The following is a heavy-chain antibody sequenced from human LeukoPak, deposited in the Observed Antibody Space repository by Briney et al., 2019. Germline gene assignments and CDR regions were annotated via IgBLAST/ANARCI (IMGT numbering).Heavy chain of an antibody. CDR1: GGTFNSYA. V-gene: IGHV1-69*13. CDR2: IIPIFGTA. CDR3: ARVNRDCSSTSCYNYFDY. D-gene: IGHD2-2*02. Sequence: SVKVSCKASGGTFNSYAISWVRQAPGQGLEWMGGIIPIFGTANYAQKFQGRVTITADESTSTAYMELSSLRSEDTAVYYCARVNRDCSSTSCYNYFDYWGQGTLVTVSS. J-gene: IGHJ4*02.